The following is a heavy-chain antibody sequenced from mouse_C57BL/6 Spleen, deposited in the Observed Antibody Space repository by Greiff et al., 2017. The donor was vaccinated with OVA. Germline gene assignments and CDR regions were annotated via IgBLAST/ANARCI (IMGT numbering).Heavy chain of an antibody. J-gene: IGHJ4*01. CDR3: ARKGDGNYAMDY. CDR2: IYPGDGDT. V-gene: IGHV1-82*01. CDR1: GYAFSSSW. D-gene: IGHD2-1*01. Sequence: VQLQQSGPELVKPGASVKISCKASGYAFSSSWMNWVKQRPGKGLEWIGRIYPGDGDTNYNGKFKGKATLTADKSSSTAYMQLSSLTSEDSAVYFCARKGDGNYAMDYWGQGTSVTVSS.